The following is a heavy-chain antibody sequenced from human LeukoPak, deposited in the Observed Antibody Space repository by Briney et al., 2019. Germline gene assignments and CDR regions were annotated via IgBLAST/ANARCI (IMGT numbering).Heavy chain of an antibody. D-gene: IGHD3-9*01. Sequence: GGSLRLSCAASGFTFSSYSMSWVRQAPGKGLEWVSSISSSSSYIYYADSVKGRFTISRDNAKNSLYLQMNSLRAEDTAVYYCASGLTGYYPIDYWGQGTLVTVSS. CDR1: GFTFSSYS. J-gene: IGHJ4*02. CDR3: ASGLTGYYPIDY. CDR2: ISSSSSYI. V-gene: IGHV3-21*01.